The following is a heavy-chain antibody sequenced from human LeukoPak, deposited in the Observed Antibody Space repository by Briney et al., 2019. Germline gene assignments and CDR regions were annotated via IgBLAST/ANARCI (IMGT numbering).Heavy chain of an antibody. CDR3: AREGVRITMIVVFPGFFDI. CDR2: INSDGSST. J-gene: IGHJ3*02. Sequence: GGSLRLSCAASGFTFSSYWMHWVRQAPGKGLVWVSRINSDGSSTSYADSVKGRFTISRDNSKNTLYLQMNSLRAEDTAVYYCAREGVRITMIVVFPGFFDIWGQGTMVTVSS. D-gene: IGHD3-22*01. CDR1: GFTFSSYW. V-gene: IGHV3-74*01.